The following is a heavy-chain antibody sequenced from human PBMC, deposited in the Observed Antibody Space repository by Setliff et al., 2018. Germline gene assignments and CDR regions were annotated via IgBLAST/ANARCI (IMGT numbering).Heavy chain of an antibody. CDR2: INTGSGVA. J-gene: IGHJ1*01. CDR1: GYTFNIYP. D-gene: IGHD2-21*02. Sequence: ASVKVSCKASGYTFNIYPMHWVRQAPGQRPEWMGWINTGSGVARYSHNFQGRVTFTSDTSATTAYMDLSSLMSEDTAVYYCATTLEGCGDDCWTIKHWGQGTLVTVSS. CDR3: ATTLEGCGDDCWTIKH. V-gene: IGHV1-3*04.